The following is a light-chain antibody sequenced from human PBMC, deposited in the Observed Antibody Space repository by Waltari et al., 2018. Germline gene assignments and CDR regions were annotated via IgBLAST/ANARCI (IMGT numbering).Light chain of an antibody. CDR3: SSYTSSSTLRWV. CDR2: EVS. J-gene: IGLJ3*02. CDR1: SRDVGGSNY. Sequence: QSALTQPASVSGSPGQSITISCTGTSRDVGGSNYVSWYQQHPGKAPKLMIYEVSNRPSGVSNRFSGSKSGNTASLTISGLQAEDEADYYCSSYTSSSTLRWVFGGGTKLTVL. V-gene: IGLV2-14*01.